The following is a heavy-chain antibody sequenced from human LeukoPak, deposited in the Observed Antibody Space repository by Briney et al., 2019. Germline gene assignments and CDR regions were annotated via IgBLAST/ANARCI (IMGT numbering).Heavy chain of an antibody. CDR3: ARGRELWFGVSHYYYYMDV. V-gene: IGHV4-39*01. J-gene: IGHJ6*03. CDR1: GGSISSSSYY. Sequence: PSETLSLTCTVSGGSISSSSYYWGWIRQPPGKGLEWIGTIYYSGSTYYNPSLKSRVTISVDTSKNQFSLKLSSVTAADTAVYYCARGRELWFGVSHYYYYMDVWGKGTTVTVSS. CDR2: IYYSGST. D-gene: IGHD3-10*01.